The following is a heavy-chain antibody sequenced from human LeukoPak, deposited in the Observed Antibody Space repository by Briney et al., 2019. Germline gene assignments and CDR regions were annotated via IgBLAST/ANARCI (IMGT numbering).Heavy chain of an antibody. J-gene: IGHJ6*02. CDR1: GYTFTNYD. CDR3: ARNYAYYGMDG. V-gene: IGHV1-8*01. D-gene: IGHD1-7*01. CDR2: MNPNSGNT. Sequence: SDKVPRKASGYTFTNYDINWLRHATAPGPEWMGWMNPNSGNTGYAQKFQGRVTMTRNTSISTAYMELSSLRSEDTAVYYCARNYAYYGMDGWGQGTTVTVSS.